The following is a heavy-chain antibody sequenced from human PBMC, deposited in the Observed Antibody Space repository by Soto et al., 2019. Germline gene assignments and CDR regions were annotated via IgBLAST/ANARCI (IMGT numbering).Heavy chain of an antibody. J-gene: IGHJ1*01. CDR3: GPGLYSTEIQH. CDR2: INPSGGST. V-gene: IGHV1-46*01. Sequence: GASVKVSCKASGYTFTSYYMHWVRQAPGQGLEWMGIINPSGGSTSYAQKFQGRVTMTRDTSTSTVYMELSSLRSEDTAVYYCGPGLYSTEIQHWGQGTLVTVSS. CDR1: GYTFTSYY. D-gene: IGHD6-13*01.